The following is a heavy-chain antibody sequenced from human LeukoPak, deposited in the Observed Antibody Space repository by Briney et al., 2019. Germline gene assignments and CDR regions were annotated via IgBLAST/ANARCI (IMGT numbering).Heavy chain of an antibody. J-gene: IGHJ4*02. V-gene: IGHV3-23*01. CDR2: ISGSGGNT. Sequence: GGSLRLSCAASGFTFSSYAMSWVRQAPGKGLEWVSVISGSGGNTYYADSVKGRFAISRDNSKNTLYPQMNSLRAEDTAVYYCARATLSGIDGLFDYWGQGTLVTVSS. CDR1: GFTFSSYA. CDR3: ARATLSGIDGLFDY. D-gene: IGHD1-26*01.